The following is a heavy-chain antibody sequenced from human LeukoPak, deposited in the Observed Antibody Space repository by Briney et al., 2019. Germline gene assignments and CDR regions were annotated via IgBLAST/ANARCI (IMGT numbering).Heavy chain of an antibody. D-gene: IGHD3-9*01. CDR3: AKDLYYDILTGDGGGDY. V-gene: IGHV3-23*01. J-gene: IGHJ4*02. CDR1: GFIFNNYG. CDR2: ISGSGGST. Sequence: GGSLRLSCAASGFIFNNYGLIWVRQAPGKGLEWVSAISGSGGSTYYADSVKGRFTISGDNSKNTLYLQMNSLRAEDTAVYYCAKDLYYDILTGDGGGDYWGQGTLVTVSS.